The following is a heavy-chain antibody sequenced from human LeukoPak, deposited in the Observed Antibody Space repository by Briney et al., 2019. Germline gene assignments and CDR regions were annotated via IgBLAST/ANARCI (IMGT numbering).Heavy chain of an antibody. V-gene: IGHV3-23*01. D-gene: IGHD6-13*01. J-gene: IGHJ4*02. CDR2: MSGSGGST. Sequence: PGGSLSLSCAASGFTFSSYAMSWVRQAPGKGLEGFSAMSGSGGSTYYADSVKGRFTTSRDNSKNPLYLQMNSLRAEDTAVYYCAKEGVIYSSSWFDYWGQGTLVTVSS. CDR3: AKEGVIYSSSWFDY. CDR1: GFTFSSYA.